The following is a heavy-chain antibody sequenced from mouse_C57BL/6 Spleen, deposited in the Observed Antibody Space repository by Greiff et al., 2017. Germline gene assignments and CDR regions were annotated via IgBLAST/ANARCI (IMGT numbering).Heavy chain of an antibody. J-gene: IGHJ2*02. Sequence: EVQLLQSGPELVKPGASVKISCKASGFSFNGYYMHWVKQSHGNILDWIGYIYPYNGDSSYNQKFKGKATLTVDKYSNTAYMEIRSLTSEDSAVYYCASDGGGYWGQGTSRTVSS. D-gene: IGHD1-1*02. CDR1: GFSFNGYY. CDR3: ASDGGGY. CDR2: IYPYNGDS. V-gene: IGHV1-31*01.